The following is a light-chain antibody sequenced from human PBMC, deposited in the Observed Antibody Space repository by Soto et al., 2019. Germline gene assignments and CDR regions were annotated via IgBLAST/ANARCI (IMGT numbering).Light chain of an antibody. CDR1: KLGDKY. CDR3: QAWDSSTAV. CDR2: QNT. Sequence: SYELTQPPSVSVSPGQTASITCSGDKLGDKYASWYQQKPGQSPVLVIYQNTKRPSGIPERFSGPNSGNTATLTISGTQTMDEADYYCQAWDSSTAVFGTGTKLTVL. J-gene: IGLJ1*01. V-gene: IGLV3-1*01.